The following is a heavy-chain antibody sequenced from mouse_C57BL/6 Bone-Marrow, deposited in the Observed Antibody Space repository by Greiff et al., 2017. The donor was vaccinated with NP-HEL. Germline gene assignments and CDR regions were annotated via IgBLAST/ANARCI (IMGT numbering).Heavy chain of an antibody. CDR3: ASLLWLRRFY. Sequence: EVQLVESVAELVRPGASVKLSCTASGFNITNTYMHWVKQRPEQGLEWIGRIDPANGNTKYAPKFQGKATITADTSSNTAYLQLSSLTSEDTASDYCASLLWLRRFYWGQGTTLTVSS. CDR2: IDPANGNT. J-gene: IGHJ2*01. D-gene: IGHD2-9*01. V-gene: IGHV14-3*01. CDR1: GFNITNTY.